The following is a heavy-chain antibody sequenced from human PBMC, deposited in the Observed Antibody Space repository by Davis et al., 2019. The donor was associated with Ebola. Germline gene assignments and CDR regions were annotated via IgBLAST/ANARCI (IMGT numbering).Heavy chain of an antibody. CDR3: ASREVGQHNLY. D-gene: IGHD2-21*01. CDR2: IYSGGST. V-gene: IGHV3-53*01. Sequence: GESLKISCAASGFTVSSNYMSWVRQAPGKGLEWVSVIYSGGSTYYADSVKGRFTISRDNSKNTLYLQMNSLRAEDTAVYYCASREVGQHNLYWGQGTLVTVSA. CDR1: GFTVSSNY. J-gene: IGHJ4*02.